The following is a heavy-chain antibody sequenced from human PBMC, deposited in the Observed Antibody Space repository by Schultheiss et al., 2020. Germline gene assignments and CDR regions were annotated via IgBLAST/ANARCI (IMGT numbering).Heavy chain of an antibody. V-gene: IGHV4-61*05. CDR3: ARGWRVVRGVTTKNWFDP. J-gene: IGHJ5*02. Sequence: SETLSLTCTVSGGSISSSSYYWGWIRQPPGKGLEWIGYIYYSGSTNYNPSLKSRVTISVDKSKNQFSLKLSSVTAADTAVYYCARGWRVVRGVTTKNWFDPWGQGTLVTVSS. CDR1: GGSISSSSYY. CDR2: IYYSGST. D-gene: IGHD3-10*01.